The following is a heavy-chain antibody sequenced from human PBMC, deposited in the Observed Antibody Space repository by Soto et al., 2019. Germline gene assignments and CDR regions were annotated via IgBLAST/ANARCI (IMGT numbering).Heavy chain of an antibody. J-gene: IGHJ5*02. Sequence: SETLSLTCAVYGGYFSGYYCSWIRQPPGKGLEWIGEINHSGSTNYNPSLKSRVTISVDTSKNQFSLKLSSVTAADTAVYYCARERALLLWFGELINWFDPRGQGTLVTVSS. V-gene: IGHV4-34*01. CDR2: INHSGST. CDR1: GGYFSGYY. CDR3: ARERALLLWFGELINWFDP. D-gene: IGHD3-10*01.